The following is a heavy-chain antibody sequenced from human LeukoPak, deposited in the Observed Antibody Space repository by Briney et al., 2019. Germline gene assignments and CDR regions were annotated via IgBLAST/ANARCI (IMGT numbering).Heavy chain of an antibody. V-gene: IGHV3-30*04. CDR1: GFTFRSYG. Sequence: PGGSLRLACAASGFTFRSYGMHWVRQAPGKGLECVALISDDGSKKYYADPVKGRFTISRDDSKNTLYLQMDSLRPEDTAVYYCARARSSRYYSSLYFALRGRGTLVTVS. D-gene: IGHD3-22*01. CDR2: ISDDGSKK. J-gene: IGHJ2*01. CDR3: ARARSSRYYSSLYFAL.